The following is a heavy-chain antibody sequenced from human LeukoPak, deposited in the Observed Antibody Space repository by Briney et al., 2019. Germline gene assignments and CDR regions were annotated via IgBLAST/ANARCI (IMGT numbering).Heavy chain of an antibody. J-gene: IGHJ6*03. D-gene: IGHD3-3*01. Sequence: SETLSLTCTVSGGSISNYYWSWIRQPPGKGLGWIGYIYYSGSTNYNPSLKSRVTISVDTSKNQFSLKLSSVTAADTAVYYCARHTIFGVVSGGYYMDVWGKGTTVTVSS. CDR2: IYYSGST. CDR3: ARHTIFGVVSGGYYMDV. V-gene: IGHV4-59*01. CDR1: GGSISNYY.